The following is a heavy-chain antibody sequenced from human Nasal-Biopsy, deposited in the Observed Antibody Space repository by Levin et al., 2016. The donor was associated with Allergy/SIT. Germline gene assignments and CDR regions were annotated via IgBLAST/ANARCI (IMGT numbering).Heavy chain of an antibody. D-gene: IGHD5-12*01. CDR1: GFTFSSYA. J-gene: IGHJ4*01. CDR3: ARASSGYDYREYFFDY. Sequence: GESLKISCAASGFTFSSYAMNWVRQAPGKGLEWVSSISSTSSFIYYADSVKGRFTISRDNAKNSLYLQMNSLSPEDTAVYYCARASSGYDYREYFFDYWGHGTLVTVSS. CDR2: ISSTSSFI. V-gene: IGHV3-21*01.